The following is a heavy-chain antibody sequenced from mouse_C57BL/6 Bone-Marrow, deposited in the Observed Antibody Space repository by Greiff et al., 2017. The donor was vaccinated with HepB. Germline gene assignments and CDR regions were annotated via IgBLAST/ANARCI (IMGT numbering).Heavy chain of an antibody. Sequence: EVKLVESGGGLVQPGRSLRLSCATSGFTFSDFYMEWVRQAPGKGLEWIAASRNKANDYTTEYSASVKGRFIVSRDTSQSILYLQMNALRAEDTAIYYCARDLITTVGGFAYWGQGTLVTVSA. CDR1: GFTFSDFY. J-gene: IGHJ3*01. CDR3: ARDLITTVGGFAY. V-gene: IGHV7-1*01. D-gene: IGHD1-1*01. CDR2: SRNKANDYTT.